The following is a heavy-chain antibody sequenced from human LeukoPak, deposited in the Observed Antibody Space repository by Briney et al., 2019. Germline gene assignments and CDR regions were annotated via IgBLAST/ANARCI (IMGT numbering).Heavy chain of an antibody. CDR1: GGSFRGYY. Sequence: SETLSLTCAVYGGSFRGYYWSWIRQPPGKGLEWIGEINHSGSTNYNPSLKSRVTISVDTSKNQFSLKLSSVTAADTAVYYCARRAFPHGMDVWGKGTTVTVSS. CDR2: INHSGST. CDR3: ARRAFPHGMDV. J-gene: IGHJ6*04. V-gene: IGHV4-34*01. D-gene: IGHD2/OR15-2a*01.